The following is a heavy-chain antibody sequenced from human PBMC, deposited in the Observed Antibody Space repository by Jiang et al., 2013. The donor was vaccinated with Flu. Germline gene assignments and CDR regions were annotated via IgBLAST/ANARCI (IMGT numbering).Heavy chain of an antibody. CDR3: ARDDIVVVPAAIRGKYYFDY. V-gene: IGHV1-69*01. CDR1: A. CDR2: SSLSLVQ. Sequence: AISWVRQALDKGLEWTGTGSSLSLVQQTTHRSSRAESRLPRTNPTSTAYMELSSLRSEDTAVYYCARDDIVVVPAAIRGKYYFDYWGQGTLVTVSS. J-gene: IGHJ4*02. D-gene: IGHD2-2*01.